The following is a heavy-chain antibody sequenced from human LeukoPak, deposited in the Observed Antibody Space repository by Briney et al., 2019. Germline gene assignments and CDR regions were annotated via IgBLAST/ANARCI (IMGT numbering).Heavy chain of an antibody. CDR2: ISGSGGST. J-gene: IGHJ6*02. V-gene: IGHV3-23*01. Sequence: GSLRPSCAASGFTFSSYAMNWVRKVPGKGLEWVSTISGSGGSTYYADSVKGRFTISRDNSKNTLYLQMNSLRAEDTAVYYCAEDSDGMDVWGQRTTVTVSS. CDR1: GFTFSSYA. CDR3: AEDSDGMDV.